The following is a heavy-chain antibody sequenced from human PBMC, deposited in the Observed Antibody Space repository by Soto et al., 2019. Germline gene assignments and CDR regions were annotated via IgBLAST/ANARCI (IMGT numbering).Heavy chain of an antibody. V-gene: IGHV4-34*01. D-gene: IGHD1-26*01. J-gene: IGHJ5*02. CDR2: INHSGST. Sequence: PSETLSLTCAVYGGSFSGYYWSWIRQPPGKGLEWIGEINHSGSTNYNPSLKSRVTISVGTSKNQFSLKLSSVTAADTAVYYCARGPGIVGAQGWFDPWGQGTLVTVSS. CDR1: GGSFSGYY. CDR3: ARGPGIVGAQGWFDP.